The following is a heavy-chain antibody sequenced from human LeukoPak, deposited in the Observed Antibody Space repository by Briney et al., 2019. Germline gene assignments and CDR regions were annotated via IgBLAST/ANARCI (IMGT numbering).Heavy chain of an antibody. J-gene: IGHJ4*02. CDR2: INPNSGGT. CDR3: ARVKVFGVVTPDY. CDR1: GYTFTGYY. V-gene: IGHV1-2*02. D-gene: IGHD3-3*01. Sequence: GASVKVSCKAPGYTFTGYYMHWVRQAPGQGLEWMGWINPNSGGTNYAQKFQGRVTMTRDTSISTAYMELSRLRSDDTAVYYCARVKVFGVVTPDYWGQGTLVTVSS.